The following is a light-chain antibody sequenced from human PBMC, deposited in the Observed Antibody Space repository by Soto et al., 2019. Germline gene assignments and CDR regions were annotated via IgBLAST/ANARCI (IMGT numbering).Light chain of an antibody. CDR1: SSDVGGYNY. Sequence: QSALTQPPSASGSPGQSVAISCSGTSSDVGGYNYVSWYQQHPGKAPKLMIYDVNKRPSGVPDRFSGSKSGNPASLTVSGLQAVDEADYYCISYAGSNKPAFGGGTKLTVL. V-gene: IGLV2-8*01. CDR3: ISYAGSNKPA. J-gene: IGLJ2*01. CDR2: DVN.